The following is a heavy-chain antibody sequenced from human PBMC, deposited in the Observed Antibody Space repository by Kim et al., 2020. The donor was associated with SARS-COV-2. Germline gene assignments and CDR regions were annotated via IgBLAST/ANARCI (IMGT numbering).Heavy chain of an antibody. CDR3: AREGGTMGLGYFDL. V-gene: IGHV1-18*01. D-gene: IGHD1-7*01. J-gene: IGHJ2*01. Sequence: QRLQGRVTMTPDTSTSTAYMELRSLRSDDTAVYYCAREGGTMGLGYFDLWGRGTLVTVSS.